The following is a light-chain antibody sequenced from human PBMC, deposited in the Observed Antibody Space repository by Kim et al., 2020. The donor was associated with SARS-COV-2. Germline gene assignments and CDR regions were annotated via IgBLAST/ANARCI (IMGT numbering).Light chain of an antibody. Sequence: PGQTGRTSCAGEIWGKKVAWWYQQKRGQSAVLVFYQNNQRSAGVAELFSGANAGNTATLTISGTQAMEEADYCCLAWDSSTGVVFGGGTQLTVL. CDR3: LAWDSSTGVV. V-gene: IGLV3-1*01. J-gene: IGLJ2*01. CDR2: QNN. CDR1: IWGKKV.